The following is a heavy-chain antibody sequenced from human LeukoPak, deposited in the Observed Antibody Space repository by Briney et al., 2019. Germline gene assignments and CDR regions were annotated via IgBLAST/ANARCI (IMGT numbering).Heavy chain of an antibody. D-gene: IGHD4-23*01. V-gene: IGHV3-23*01. CDR2: ISGRGGST. J-gene: IGHJ4*02. CDR3: AKDRRLLRWCYDY. Sequence: GGSLRLSCAASGFTFSSYAMSWARQAPGKGLEWVSAISGRGGSTYYADSVKGRFTISRDNSKNTLYLQMNSLRAEDTAVYYCAKDRRLLRWCYDYWGQGTLVTVSS. CDR1: GFTFSSYA.